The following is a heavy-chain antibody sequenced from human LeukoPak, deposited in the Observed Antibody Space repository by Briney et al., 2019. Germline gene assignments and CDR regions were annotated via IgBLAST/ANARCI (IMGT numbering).Heavy chain of an antibody. D-gene: IGHD3-10*01. Sequence: ASVKVSCKASGGTFSSYAISWVRQAPGQGLEWMGRIIPILGIANYAQKFQGRVTITADKSTSTAYMELSSLRSEDTAVYYCAAEGGSQTRLNYWGQGTLVTVSS. CDR1: GGTFSSYA. CDR3: AAEGGSQTRLNY. CDR2: IIPILGIA. J-gene: IGHJ4*02. V-gene: IGHV1-69*04.